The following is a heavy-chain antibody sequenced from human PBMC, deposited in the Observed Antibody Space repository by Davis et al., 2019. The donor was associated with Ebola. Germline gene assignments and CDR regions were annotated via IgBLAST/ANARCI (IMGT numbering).Heavy chain of an antibody. D-gene: IGHD6-19*01. CDR3: AKDHSGGDDWYFDL. CDR2: VSGNGGRT. CDR1: GFTFRNYA. Sequence: GGSLRLSCATFGFTFRNYAMSWVRQAPGKGLEWVSSVSGNGGRTSYADSVKGRFIISRDITKNTLSLQMNSLRVEDTAIYFCAKDHSGGDDWYFDLWGRGTLVTVSS. V-gene: IGHV3-23*01. J-gene: IGHJ2*01.